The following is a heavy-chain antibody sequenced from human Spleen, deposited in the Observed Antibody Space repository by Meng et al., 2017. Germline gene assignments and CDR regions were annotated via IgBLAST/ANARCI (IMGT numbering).Heavy chain of an antibody. J-gene: IGHJ4*02. D-gene: IGHD3-3*01. Sequence: GESLKISCAASGFTFSSYEMNWVRQAPGKGLEWISYISSSGSSIYDADSVKGRFTISRDNAKNSLYLQMNSLRAEDTAVYYCARDLAWVLFDYWGQGALVTVSS. CDR3: ARDLAWVLFDY. CDR1: GFTFSSYE. V-gene: IGHV3-48*03. CDR2: ISSSGSSI.